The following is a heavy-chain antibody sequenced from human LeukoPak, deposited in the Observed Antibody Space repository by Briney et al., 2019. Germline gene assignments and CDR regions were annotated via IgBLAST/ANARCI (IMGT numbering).Heavy chain of an antibody. CDR3: AAELEVGATSYFDY. V-gene: IGHV4-4*07. CDR2: IYTSGST. D-gene: IGHD1-26*01. J-gene: IGHJ4*02. Sequence: SETLSLTCTVPGGSISSYYWSWIRQPAGKGLEWIGRIYTSGSTNYNPSLKSRVTMSVDTSKNQFSLKLSSVTAADTAVYYCAAELEVGATSYFDYWGQGTLVTVSS. CDR1: GGSISSYY.